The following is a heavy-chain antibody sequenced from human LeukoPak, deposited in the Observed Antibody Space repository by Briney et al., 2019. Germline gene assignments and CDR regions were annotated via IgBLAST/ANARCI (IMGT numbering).Heavy chain of an antibody. CDR1: GGTFSSYA. V-gene: IGHV1-69*13. CDR2: IIPIFGTA. CDR3: ARARHYYDSSGYYPYYYYYYGMDV. Sequence: AASVKVSCKASGGTFSSYAISWVRQAPGQGLEWMGGIIPIFGTANYAQKFQGRVTITADESMSTAYMELSSLRSEDTAVYYCARARHYYDSSGYYPYYYYYYGMDVWGQGTTVTVSS. D-gene: IGHD3-22*01. J-gene: IGHJ6*02.